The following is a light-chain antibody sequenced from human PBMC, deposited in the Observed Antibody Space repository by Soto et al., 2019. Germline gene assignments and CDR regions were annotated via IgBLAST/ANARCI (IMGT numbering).Light chain of an antibody. Sequence: QSVLAQPASVSGSPGQSITISCTGTSSDVGGYIYVSWYRQYPGTAPKLIIYEVSKRPSGVSNRFSGSKSGNTASLTISGLQAEDEADYYCSSYIGATTYVFGTGTKVTV. V-gene: IGLV2-14*01. J-gene: IGLJ1*01. CDR2: EVS. CDR3: SSYIGATTYV. CDR1: SSDVGGYIY.